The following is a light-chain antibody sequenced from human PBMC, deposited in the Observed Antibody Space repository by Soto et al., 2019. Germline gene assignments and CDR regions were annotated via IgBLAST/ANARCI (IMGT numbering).Light chain of an antibody. CDR1: QSVSSSY. CDR2: GAS. Sequence: EIVLTQSPATLSVSPGESATLSCRASQSVSSSYLAWYQQKPGQAPRLLIYGASSRATGIPDRFSGSGSGTDFTLTISRLEPEDFAVYYCQQYGSSPRLTFGGGTKVDIK. J-gene: IGKJ4*01. V-gene: IGKV3-20*01. CDR3: QQYGSSPRLT.